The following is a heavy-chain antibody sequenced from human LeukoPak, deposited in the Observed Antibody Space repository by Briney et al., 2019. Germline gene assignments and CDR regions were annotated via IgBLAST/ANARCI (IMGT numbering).Heavy chain of an antibody. J-gene: IGHJ6*02. D-gene: IGHD6-13*01. Sequence: GASVKVSCKASGGTFSSYAISWVRQAPGQGLEWMGRIIPILGIANYAQKFQGRVTITADKSTSTAYMELSSLRSEDTAVYYCARSAAAAEGAGYGMDVWGQGTTVTVSS. V-gene: IGHV1-69*04. CDR1: GGTFSSYA. CDR3: ARSAAAAEGAGYGMDV. CDR2: IIPILGIA.